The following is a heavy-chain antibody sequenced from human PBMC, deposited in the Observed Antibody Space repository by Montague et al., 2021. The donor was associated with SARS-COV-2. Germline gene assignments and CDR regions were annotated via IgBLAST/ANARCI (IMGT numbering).Heavy chain of an antibody. Sequence: SETLSLTCTVSGGSISSDNWCTMVRQPPGKRQEWIGVIFHSGSTNYNPPLKSRLTLSVDKSNNQIFLMLISVTAADTAMYYCALPLGGARFDPWGQGTLVTVSS. V-gene: IGHV4-4*02. J-gene: IGHJ5*02. CDR1: GGSISSDNW. D-gene: IGHD3-16*01. CDR3: ALPLGGARFDP. CDR2: IFHSGST.